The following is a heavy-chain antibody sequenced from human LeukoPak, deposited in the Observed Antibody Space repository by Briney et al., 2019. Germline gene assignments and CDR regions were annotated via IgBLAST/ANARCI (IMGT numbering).Heavy chain of an antibody. D-gene: IGHD3-10*02. CDR3: AKFRFVFVTIVDY. Sequence: GGSLRLSCAASGFTVSNNFMTWVRQSPGKGLEYVSVIYAGSVTYYADSVRGRFTISRDNSKNTLYLQMNSLRAEDTAVYYCAKFRFVFVTIVDYWGQGTLVTVSS. CDR1: GFTVSNNF. V-gene: IGHV3-53*01. CDR2: IYAGSVT. J-gene: IGHJ4*02.